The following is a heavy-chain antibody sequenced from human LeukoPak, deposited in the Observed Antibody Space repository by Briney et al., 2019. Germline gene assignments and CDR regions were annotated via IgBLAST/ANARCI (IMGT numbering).Heavy chain of an antibody. CDR3: ARDSPRVNYYDSSGPFFDY. CDR2: IIPILGIA. J-gene: IGHJ4*02. D-gene: IGHD3-22*01. CDR1: GGTFSSYA. V-gene: IGHV1-69*04. Sequence: SVKVSCKASGGTFSSYAISWVRQAPGQGLEWMGRIIPILGIANYAQKFQGRVTITADKFTSTAYMELSSLRSEDTAVYYCARDSPRVNYYDSSGPFFDYWGQGTLVTVSS.